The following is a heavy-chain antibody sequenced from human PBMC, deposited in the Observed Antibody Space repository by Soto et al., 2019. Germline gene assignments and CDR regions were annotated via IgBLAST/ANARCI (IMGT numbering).Heavy chain of an antibody. CDR3: ARGLLSRRYYDFWSGLFDY. V-gene: IGHV4-34*01. D-gene: IGHD3-3*01. Sequence: QVQLQQWGAGLLKPSETLSLTCAVYGGSFSGYYWSWIRQPPGKGLEWIGEINHSGSTNYNPSLKSRVTISVDTSKNQFSLKLSSVTAADTAVYYCARGLLSRRYYDFWSGLFDYWGQGTLVTVSS. CDR1: GGSFSGYY. CDR2: INHSGST. J-gene: IGHJ4*02.